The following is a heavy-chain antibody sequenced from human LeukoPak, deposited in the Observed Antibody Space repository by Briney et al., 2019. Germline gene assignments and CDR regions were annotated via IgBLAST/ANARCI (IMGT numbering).Heavy chain of an antibody. J-gene: IGHJ4*02. D-gene: IGHD3-22*01. Sequence: SETLSLTCAVYGGSFSGYYWSWLRQPPGKGLECIGEINHSGSTNYNPSLKSRVTISVDTSKNQFSLKLSSVTAADTAVYYCARRTQGWLLLSNFDYWGQGTLVTVSS. CDR1: GGSFSGYY. V-gene: IGHV4-34*01. CDR3: ARRTQGWLLLSNFDY. CDR2: INHSGST.